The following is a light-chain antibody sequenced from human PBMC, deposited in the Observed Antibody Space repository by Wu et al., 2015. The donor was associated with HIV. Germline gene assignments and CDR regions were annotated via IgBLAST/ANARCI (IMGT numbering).Light chain of an antibody. CDR3: QQYSNWPLT. CDR1: QSFGSS. J-gene: IGKJ4*01. Sequence: EIVLTQSPATLSLSPGERATLSCRASQSFGSSSAWYLQKPGQTPRLLIFDASHRATGVPARFSGSGSGTDFTLTISSLEPEDFVVYYCQQYSNWPLTFGGGTKVEIK. V-gene: IGKV3-11*01. CDR2: DAS.